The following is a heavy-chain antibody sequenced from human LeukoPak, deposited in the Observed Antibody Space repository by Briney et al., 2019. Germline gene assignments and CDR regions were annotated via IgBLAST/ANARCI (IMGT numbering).Heavy chain of an antibody. J-gene: IGHJ4*02. CDR1: GYTLTELS. V-gene: IGHV1-24*01. CDR3: ATDTGIVGATAFDY. CDR2: FDPEDGET. Sequence: ASVKVSCKVSGYTLTELSMHWVRQAPGKGLERMGGFDPEDGETIYAQKFQGRVTMTEDTSTDTAYMELSSLRSEDTAVYYCATDTGIVGATAFDYWGQGTLVTVSS. D-gene: IGHD1-26*01.